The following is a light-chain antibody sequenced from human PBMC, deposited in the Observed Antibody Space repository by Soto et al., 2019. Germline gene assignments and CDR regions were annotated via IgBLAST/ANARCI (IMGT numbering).Light chain of an antibody. CDR3: AAWDDTSSFV. CDR1: SSNIGRNT. V-gene: IGLV1-44*01. CDR2: TND. Sequence: QSVLTQPPSASGTPGQRVIISCSGGSSNIGRNTVNWYQHLPGTAPRLLLYTNDQRPSGVPDRFSGSKSGTSASLAISGLQSEDEADYYCAAWDDTSSFVFGTGTKLTVL. J-gene: IGLJ1*01.